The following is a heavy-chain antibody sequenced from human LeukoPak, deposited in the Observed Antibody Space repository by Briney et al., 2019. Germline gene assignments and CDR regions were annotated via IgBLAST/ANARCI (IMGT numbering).Heavy chain of an antibody. CDR1: GFSLSEHG. V-gene: IGHV3-23*01. Sequence: GGSLRLSCVASGFSLSEHGMTWVRQAPGKLTEWVSTINPTGTLQYYAPSVKGRFTTYRDNSRNTMSLEMNSLRAEDTGVYYCAXXXXXXXXXXXDIWXXGTMVTX. J-gene: IGHJ3*02. CDR2: INPTGTLQ. CDR3: AXXXXXXXXXXXDI.